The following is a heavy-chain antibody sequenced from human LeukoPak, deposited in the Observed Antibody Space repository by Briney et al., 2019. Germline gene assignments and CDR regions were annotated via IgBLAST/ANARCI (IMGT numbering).Heavy chain of an antibody. CDR2: IWSDGSSK. Sequence: PGRSLILSCAASGFTFSSYGMHWVRQAPGKGLEWVAAIWSDGSSKHYADSVKGRFTISRDNSKNTLYLQMSSLRAEDTALYYCARGQPPSYYDMDVWGQGTTVTVSS. CDR1: GFTFSSYG. V-gene: IGHV3-33*01. CDR3: ARGQPPSYYDMDV. J-gene: IGHJ6*02. D-gene: IGHD6-13*01.